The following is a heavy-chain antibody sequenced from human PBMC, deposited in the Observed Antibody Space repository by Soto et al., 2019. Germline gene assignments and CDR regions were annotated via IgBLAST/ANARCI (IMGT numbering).Heavy chain of an antibody. D-gene: IGHD5-18*01. CDR1: GFTFSSYA. J-gene: IGHJ6*02. V-gene: IGHV3-23*01. CDR2: ISGSGGST. CDR3: AKDSSPAMVLIVLDYYYYGMDV. Sequence: PGGSLRLSCVASGFTFSSYAMSWVRQAPGKGLEWVSAISGSGGSTYYADSVKGRFTISRDNSKNTLYLQMNSLRAEDTAVYYCAKDSSPAMVLIVLDYYYYGMDVWGQGTTVTVSS.